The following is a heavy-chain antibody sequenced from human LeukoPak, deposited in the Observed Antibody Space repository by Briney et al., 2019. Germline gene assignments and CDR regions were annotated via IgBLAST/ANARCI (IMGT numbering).Heavy chain of an antibody. D-gene: IGHD4-17*01. V-gene: IGHV4-34*01. CDR1: GGSFSGYY. CDR2: INYSGST. J-gene: IGHJ5*02. Sequence: SETLSLTCAVYGGSFSGYYWSWIRQPPGKGLEWIGEINYSGSTNYNPSLKSRVTISVDTSKNQFSLKLSSVTAADTAVYYCAREVSYGPPSGFDPWGQGTLVTVSS. CDR3: AREVSYGPPSGFDP.